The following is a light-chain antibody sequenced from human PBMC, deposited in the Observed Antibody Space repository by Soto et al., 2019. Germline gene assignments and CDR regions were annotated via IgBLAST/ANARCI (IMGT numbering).Light chain of an antibody. CDR1: SSNIGSNY. Sequence: QSVLTQPPSASGTPGQRVTISCSGSSSNIGSNYVYWYQQLPGTAPKLLIYRNNQRPSGVPDRFSGSKSGTSASLAISGLRSEDEADYYCAAWDDSLSVLYWVFGGGTKLTVL. J-gene: IGLJ3*02. V-gene: IGLV1-47*01. CDR2: RNN. CDR3: AAWDDSLSVLYWV.